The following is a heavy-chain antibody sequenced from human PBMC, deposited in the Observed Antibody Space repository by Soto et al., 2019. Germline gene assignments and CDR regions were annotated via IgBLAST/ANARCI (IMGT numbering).Heavy chain of an antibody. D-gene: IGHD1-1*01. CDR2: VYSGGTT. CDR1: EFIVNTNY. Sequence: EVQLVESGGGLVQPGGSLRLSCAASEFIVNTNYMTWVRQAPGKGLEWVSVVYSGGTTFYADSVKGRFTISRDNSENSLYLQMNSLRAEDTAVYYCARGKSRYSGMGVWGQGTTVTVSS. J-gene: IGHJ6*02. CDR3: ARGKSRYSGMGV. V-gene: IGHV3-66*01.